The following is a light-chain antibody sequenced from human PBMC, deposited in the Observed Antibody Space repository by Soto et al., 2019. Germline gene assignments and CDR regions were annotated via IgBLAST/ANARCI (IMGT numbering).Light chain of an antibody. V-gene: IGLV2-23*02. J-gene: IGLJ3*02. CDR1: SDDIGSFNL. CDR3: CSYAGSRWM. CDR2: EVY. Sequence: QSVLTQPASVSGSPGQSITFSCTGSSDDIGSFNLVSWYQQYPGKAPKLILYEVYKRPLGVSDRFSGSKSGSTASLTISGLQAEDEADYHCCSYAGSRWMFGGWTKLTVL.